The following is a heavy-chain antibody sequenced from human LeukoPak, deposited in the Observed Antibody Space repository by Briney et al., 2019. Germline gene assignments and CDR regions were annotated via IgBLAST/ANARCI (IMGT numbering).Heavy chain of an antibody. V-gene: IGHV4-4*02. J-gene: IGHJ5*02. D-gene: IGHD2-2*01. CDR2: IYHSGST. CDR3: AKAKDSSTWSPGSWFDP. Sequence: SGTLSLTCAVSGGSISSNNWWSWVRQPPGKGLEWIGEIYHSGSTNSNPSLKSRVTISVDKSKNQFSLKLSSVTAADTAVYYCAKAKDSSTWSPGSWFDPWGQGTLVTVSS. CDR1: GGSISSNNW.